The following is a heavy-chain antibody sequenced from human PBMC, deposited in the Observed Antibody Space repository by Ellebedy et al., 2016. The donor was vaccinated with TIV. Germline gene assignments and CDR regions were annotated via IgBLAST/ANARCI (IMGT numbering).Heavy chain of an antibody. J-gene: IGHJ6*02. CDR2: ISYDGSNK. CDR1: GFTFSSYG. D-gene: IGHD6-19*01. V-gene: IGHV3-30*18. Sequence: GESLKISXAASGFTFSSYGMHWVRQAPGKGLEWVAVISYDGSNKYYADSVKGRFTISRDNSKNTLYLQMNSLRAEDTAVYYCANGEQYSSGWYPWYYYYGMDVWGQGTTVTVSS. CDR3: ANGEQYSSGWYPWYYYYGMDV.